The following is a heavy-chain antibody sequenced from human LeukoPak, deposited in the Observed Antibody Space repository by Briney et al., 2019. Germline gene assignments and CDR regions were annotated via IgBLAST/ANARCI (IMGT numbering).Heavy chain of an antibody. J-gene: IGHJ4*02. CDR1: GGSISSSSYY. D-gene: IGHD4-17*01. CDR3: ARLTASFTTVTARNPTDY. Sequence: SETLSLTCTVSGGSISSSSYYWGWIRQPPGKGLXXIGSXXYSGSTYYNPSLKSRVTISVDTSKNQFSLKLSSVTAADTAVYYCARLTASFTTVTARNPTDYWGQGTLVTVSS. CDR2: XXYSGST. V-gene: IGHV4-39*01.